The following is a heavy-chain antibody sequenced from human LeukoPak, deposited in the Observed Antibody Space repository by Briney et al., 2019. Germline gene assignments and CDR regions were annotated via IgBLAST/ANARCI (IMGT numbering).Heavy chain of an antibody. CDR3: AKETKLGRKDYFDY. D-gene: IGHD1/OR15-1a*01. CDR2: ISYDGSNK. CDR1: GFTFSSYA. Sequence: GGSLRLSCTASGFTFSSYAMHWVRQAPGKGLEWVADISYDGSNKYYADSVKGRLTISRDNSKNTLYLQMNSLRAEDTAVYYCAKETKLGRKDYFDYWGQGTLVTVSS. V-gene: IGHV3-30-3*01. J-gene: IGHJ4*02.